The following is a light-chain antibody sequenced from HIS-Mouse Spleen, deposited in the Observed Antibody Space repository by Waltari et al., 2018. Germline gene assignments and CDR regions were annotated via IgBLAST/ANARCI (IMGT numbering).Light chain of an antibody. CDR1: SRDGGGYHY. CDR3: SSYTSSSFNVV. Sequence: QSALPPPASVSGSPRQSITISCTATSRDGGGYHYVSWYQQHPGKAPKLMIYDVSNRPSGVSNRFSGSKSGNTASLTISGLQAEDEADYYCSSYTSSSFNVVFGGGTKLTVL. J-gene: IGLJ2*01. CDR2: DVS. V-gene: IGLV2-14*03.